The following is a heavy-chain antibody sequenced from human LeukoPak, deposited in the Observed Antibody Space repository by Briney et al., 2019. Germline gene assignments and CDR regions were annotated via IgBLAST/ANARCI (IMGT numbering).Heavy chain of an antibody. Sequence: SETLSLTCSVSGDSVSSSPYYWGWIRQPPGKGLEWIANTFSTSTLYNASLRSRVTILVDTSKNQFSLKLTSATAADTAIYYCARYKFHNYFDPWGQGTLVVVSS. J-gene: IGHJ5*02. CDR2: TFSTST. D-gene: IGHD5-24*01. CDR1: GDSVSSSPYY. V-gene: IGHV4-61*01. CDR3: ARYKFHNYFDP.